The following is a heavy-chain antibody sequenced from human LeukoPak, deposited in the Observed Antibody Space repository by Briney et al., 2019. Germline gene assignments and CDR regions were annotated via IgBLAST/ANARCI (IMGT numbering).Heavy chain of an antibody. D-gene: IGHD3-10*01. CDR1: GFTFSSYA. V-gene: IGHV3-23*01. CDR3: AKVVAYYYGSGSADY. CDR2: ISGSGGST. Sequence: GGSLRLSCAASGFTFSSYAMSWLRQAPGKGLEWVAAISGSGGSTYYADSVKGRFTISRDNAKNTLYLQMNSLRAEDTAVYYCAKVVAYYYGSGSADYWGQGTLVTVSS. J-gene: IGHJ4*02.